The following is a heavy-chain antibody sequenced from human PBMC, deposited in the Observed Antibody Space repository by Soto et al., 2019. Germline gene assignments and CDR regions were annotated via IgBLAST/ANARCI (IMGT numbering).Heavy chain of an antibody. CDR2: INDGGSA. J-gene: IGHJ6*02. CDR1: GGSFSGYS. D-gene: IGHD3-10*02. Sequence: SETLSLTCAVYGGSFSGYSWTWIRQSPGKGLEWMGQINDGGSANYDPSLKSRVTISVDTSKNQFSLKLSSVTAADTAVYYCARQGGGSMFYYYYGMDVWGQGTTVTSP. V-gene: IGHV4-34*01. CDR3: ARQGGGSMFYYYYGMDV.